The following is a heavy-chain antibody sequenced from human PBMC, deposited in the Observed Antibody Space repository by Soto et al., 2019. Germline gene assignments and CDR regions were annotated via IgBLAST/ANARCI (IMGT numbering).Heavy chain of an antibody. CDR1: GFTFSSYS. J-gene: IGHJ4*02. Sequence: EVQLVESGGGLVKPGGSLRLSCAASGFTFSSYSMNWVRQAPGKGLEWVSSISSSSRYIYYSDSLKGRFTISRDNAKNSLYLQMNSLRAEDTAVYYCARAQGGYNYGYWGQGTLVTVSS. D-gene: IGHD5-12*01. V-gene: IGHV3-21*01. CDR2: ISSSSRYI. CDR3: ARAQGGYNYGY.